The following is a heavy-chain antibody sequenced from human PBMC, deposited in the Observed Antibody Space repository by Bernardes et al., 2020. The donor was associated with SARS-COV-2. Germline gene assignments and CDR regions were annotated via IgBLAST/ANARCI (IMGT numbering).Heavy chain of an antibody. Sequence: GGSLRLSCAASGFTFSSYAMNWVRQAPGKGLEWVSTISGSGANPFYADSVMGRFTISRDNSKNTLYLQMSSLRGEDTAVYYCAKDLWGTAIAVDYWGQGTLVTVSS. CDR2: ISGSGANP. V-gene: IGHV3-23*01. CDR1: GFTFSSYA. D-gene: IGHD5-18*01. CDR3: AKDLWGTAIAVDY. J-gene: IGHJ4*02.